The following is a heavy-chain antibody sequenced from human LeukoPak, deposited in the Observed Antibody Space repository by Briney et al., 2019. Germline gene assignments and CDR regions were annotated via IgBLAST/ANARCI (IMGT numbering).Heavy chain of an antibody. D-gene: IGHD3-22*01. CDR3: AREGYFDRSGYSNFDS. Sequence: GGSLRLSCAASGFAFSTYSMIWVRQAPGQGLEWVSFIRSYGNDKFYADSVKGRFTISRDISKNILYLQMNSLRAEDTALYYCAREGYFDRSGYSNFDSWGQGTLVTVSS. CDR1: GFAFSTYS. CDR2: IRSYGNDK. J-gene: IGHJ4*02. V-gene: IGHV3-30*02.